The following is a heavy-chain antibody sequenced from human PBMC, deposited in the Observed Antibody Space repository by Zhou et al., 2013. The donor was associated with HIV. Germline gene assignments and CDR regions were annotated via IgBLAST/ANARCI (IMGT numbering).Heavy chain of an antibody. J-gene: IGHJ3*01. CDR1: GYALSELS. Sequence: QVQLIQSETEVVKPGASVIVSCRVSGYALSELSIHWVRQPPGKGLEWMGHFDREDNAMRHPQEFQGRVDIFADTSSETAFIQLRSLTSGDTAVYYCATDRDLDQRLENSLRVWGQGTLIFVSS. CDR3: ATDRDLDQRLENSLRV. V-gene: IGHV1-24*01. D-gene: IGHD1-1*01. CDR2: FDREDNAM.